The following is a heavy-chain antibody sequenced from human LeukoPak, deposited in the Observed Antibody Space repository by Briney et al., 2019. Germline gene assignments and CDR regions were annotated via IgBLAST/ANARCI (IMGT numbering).Heavy chain of an antibody. CDR1: GGSISSSSYF. CDR3: ARQAVGYCSSTSCPADYNWFDP. CDR2: IYYSGST. J-gene: IGHJ5*02. Sequence: SETLSLTCTVSGGSISSSSYFWGWIRQPPGKGLERIGSIYYSGSTYYNPSLKSRVTISVDTSKNQFSLKLSSVTAADTAVYYCARQAVGYCSSTSCPADYNWFDPWGQGTLVTVSS. V-gene: IGHV4-39*01. D-gene: IGHD2-2*01.